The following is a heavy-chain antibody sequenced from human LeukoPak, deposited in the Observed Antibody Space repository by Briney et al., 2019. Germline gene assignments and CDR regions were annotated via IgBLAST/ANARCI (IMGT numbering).Heavy chain of an antibody. V-gene: IGHV1-24*01. J-gene: IGHJ5*02. Sequence: ASVKVSCKVSGYTLTELSMHWVRQAPGKGLEWMGGFDPEDGETIYAQKFQGRVTMTEDTSTDTAYMELSSLRSEDTAVYYCATLPRWELLVSAWGQGTLVTVSS. CDR3: ATLPRWELLVSA. CDR2: FDPEDGET. D-gene: IGHD1-26*01. CDR1: GYTLTELS.